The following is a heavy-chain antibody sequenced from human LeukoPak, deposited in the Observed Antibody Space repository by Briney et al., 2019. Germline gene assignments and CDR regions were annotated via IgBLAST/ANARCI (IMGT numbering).Heavy chain of an antibody. CDR2: MNPNSGNT. Sequence: GASVKVSCKASGYTFTSYDINWVRQATGQGLAWMGWMNPNSGNTGYAQKFQGRVTMTRNTSISTAYMELSSLRSEDTAVYYCAREVGYCSGGSCYYWFDPWGQGTLVTVSS. V-gene: IGHV1-8*01. J-gene: IGHJ5*02. D-gene: IGHD2-15*01. CDR3: AREVGYCSGGSCYYWFDP. CDR1: GYTFTSYD.